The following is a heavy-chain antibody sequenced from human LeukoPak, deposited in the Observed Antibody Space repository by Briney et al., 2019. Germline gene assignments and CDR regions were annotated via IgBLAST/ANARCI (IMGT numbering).Heavy chain of an antibody. J-gene: IGHJ4*02. D-gene: IGHD6-6*01. CDR1: GGSISSYY. CDR2: IYYSGST. Sequence: SETLSLTCTVSGGSISSYYWSWIRQPPGKGLEGIGYIYYSGSTNYNPSLKSRVTISVDTSKNQFSLKLSSVTAAAAAVYYCARRSSIAARPGRRPDDSWGQGTLVTVSS. V-gene: IGHV4-59*08. CDR3: ARRSSIAARPGRRPDDS.